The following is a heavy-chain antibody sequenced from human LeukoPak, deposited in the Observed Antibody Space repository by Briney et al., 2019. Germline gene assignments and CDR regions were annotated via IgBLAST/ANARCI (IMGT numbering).Heavy chain of an antibody. Sequence: ASVKVSCKASGYTFTSYDINWVRQATGQGLEWLGWMSPNSGDTGYAQKFQGRVTMTSDSSISTAYMELSSLRSEDTAIYYCVRTPPNWGFDYWGQGTLVTVSS. CDR3: VRTPPNWGFDY. J-gene: IGHJ4*02. CDR1: GYTFTSYD. CDR2: MSPNSGDT. V-gene: IGHV1-8*01. D-gene: IGHD7-27*01.